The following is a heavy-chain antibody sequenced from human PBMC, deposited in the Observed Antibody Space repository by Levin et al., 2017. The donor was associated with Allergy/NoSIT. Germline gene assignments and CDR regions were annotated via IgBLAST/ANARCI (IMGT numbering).Heavy chain of an antibody. CDR2: ISGSGGST. D-gene: IGHD6-6*01. V-gene: IGHV3-23*01. J-gene: IGHJ4*02. CDR3: AKVSWSIAARPRNFDY. CDR1: GFTFSSYA. Sequence: TGGSLRLSCAASGFTFSSYAMSWVRQAPGKGLEWVSAISGSGGSTYYADSVKGRFTISRDNSKNTLYLQMNSLRAEDTAVYYCAKVSWSIAARPRNFDYWGQGTLVTVSS.